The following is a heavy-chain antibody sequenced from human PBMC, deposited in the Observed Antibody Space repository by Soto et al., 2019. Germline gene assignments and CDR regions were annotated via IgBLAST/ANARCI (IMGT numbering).Heavy chain of an antibody. J-gene: IGHJ3*02. V-gene: IGHV3-30-3*01. Sequence: QVQLVESGGGVVQPGRSLRLSCAASGFTFSNYAMHWVRQAPGKGLEWVAVTSYDGSNTYYADSVKGLFTISRDNSKNTLYLQMNSLRPEDTAVYYCARVHRYSTGWYDAFDIWGQRTMVTVSS. CDR3: ARVHRYSTGWYDAFDI. CDR1: GFTFSNYA. CDR2: TSYDGSNT. D-gene: IGHD6-19*01.